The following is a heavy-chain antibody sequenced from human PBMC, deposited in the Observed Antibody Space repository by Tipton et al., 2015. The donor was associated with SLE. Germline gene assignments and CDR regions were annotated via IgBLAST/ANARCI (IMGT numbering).Heavy chain of an antibody. D-gene: IGHD3-22*01. CDR2: ISWDGGST. V-gene: IGHV3-43*01. Sequence: GSLRLSCAASGFTFDDYTMHWVRQAPGKGLEWVSLISWDGGSTYYADSVKGRFTISRDNAKNSLYLQMNSLRAEDTAVYYCARGYYDSSGYYYYYYYMDVWGKGTTVTISS. CDR3: ARGYYDSSGYYYYYYYMDV. CDR1: GFTFDDYT. J-gene: IGHJ6*03.